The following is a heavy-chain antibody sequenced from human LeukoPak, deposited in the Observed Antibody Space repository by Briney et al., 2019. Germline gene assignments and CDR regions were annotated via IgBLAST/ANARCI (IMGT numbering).Heavy chain of an antibody. CDR1: GFTFDDYG. V-gene: IGHV3-20*04. CDR2: INWNGGST. D-gene: IGHD3-22*01. CDR3: ARWYYDSSGRTLYYFDY. J-gene: IGHJ4*02. Sequence: GGSLRLSCAASGFTFDDYGTSWVRQAPGKGLEWVSGINWNGGSTGYADSVKGRFTISRDNAKNSLYLQMNSLRAEDTALYYCARWYYDSSGRTLYYFDYWGQGTLVTVSS.